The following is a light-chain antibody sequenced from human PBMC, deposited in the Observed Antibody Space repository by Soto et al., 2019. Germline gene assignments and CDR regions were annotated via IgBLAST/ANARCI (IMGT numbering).Light chain of an antibody. CDR2: SAS. Sequence: DLLMTQSPSSLSASVGDRVTITCRASQSISTFLNWYQQKHGKAPKLLVYSASTLHSGVPSRFIGSGSGTDFTLTISSLQPEDFATYYCQQSYSAPHTFGQGTELE. CDR3: QQSYSAPHT. V-gene: IGKV1-39*01. J-gene: IGKJ2*01. CDR1: QSISTF.